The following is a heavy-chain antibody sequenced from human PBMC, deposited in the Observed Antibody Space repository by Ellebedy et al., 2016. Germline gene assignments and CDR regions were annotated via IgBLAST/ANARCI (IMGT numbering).Heavy chain of an antibody. Sequence: SVKVSCXASGGTFSNYAISWVRQAPGQGLEWMGGIIPISGTTNYAQKFQGRVTISADESTSTAYMELSSLRSEDTALYYCATLEGYYDFWSPYYYFDCWGQGTLVTVSS. CDR3: ATLEGYYDFWSPYYYFDC. J-gene: IGHJ4*02. V-gene: IGHV1-69*13. D-gene: IGHD3-3*01. CDR1: GGTFSNYA. CDR2: IIPISGTT.